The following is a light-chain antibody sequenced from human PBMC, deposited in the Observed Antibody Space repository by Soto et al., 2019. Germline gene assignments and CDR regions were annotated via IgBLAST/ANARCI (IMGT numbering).Light chain of an antibody. J-gene: IGKJ2*01. V-gene: IGKV1-5*03. CDR1: QRISNW. CDR3: QQYDRFPYT. Sequence: DIQMTQSPSTLSASVGDTVTITCRASQRISNWLACYQQKPGQAPKLLIHKASTLESGVPSRFSGSGYGTEFPLTISRLQPDDFATAYCQQYDRFPYTFGQGTNLAIK. CDR2: KAS.